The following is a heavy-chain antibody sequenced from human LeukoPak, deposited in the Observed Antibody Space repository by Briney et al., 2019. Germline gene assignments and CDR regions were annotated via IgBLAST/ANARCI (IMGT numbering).Heavy chain of an antibody. CDR1: GYTFTSYA. CDR2: INTNTGNP. Sequence: GPVKVSCKTSGYTFTSYAMNWVRQAPRQGLEWMGWINTNTGNPTYAQGFTGRFVFSLDTSVSTAYLQISSLKAEDTAVYYCARATYSSGWYFDYWGQGTLVTVSS. D-gene: IGHD6-19*01. J-gene: IGHJ4*02. CDR3: ARATYSSGWYFDY. V-gene: IGHV7-4-1*02.